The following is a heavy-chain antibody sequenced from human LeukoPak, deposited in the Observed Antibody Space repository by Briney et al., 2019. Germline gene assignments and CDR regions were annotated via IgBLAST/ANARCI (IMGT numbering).Heavy chain of an antibody. Sequence: GGSLRLSCAASGFTFSDYYMSWIRQAPGKGLEWVSYISSSGSTIYYADSVKGRFTISRDNAKNSLYLQMNSLRAEDTAVYYCARMSGYYDFWSGYYRTTGYFDYWGQGTLVTVSS. CDR3: ARMSGYYDFWSGYYRTTGYFDY. D-gene: IGHD3-3*01. V-gene: IGHV3-11*01. CDR2: ISSSGSTI. J-gene: IGHJ4*02. CDR1: GFTFSDYY.